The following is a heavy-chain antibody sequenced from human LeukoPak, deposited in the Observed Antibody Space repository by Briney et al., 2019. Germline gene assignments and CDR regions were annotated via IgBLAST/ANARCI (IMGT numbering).Heavy chain of an antibody. D-gene: IGHD3-22*01. V-gene: IGHV3-66*01. CDR3: AREIVWGSSGYYYFDC. Sequence: PGGSLRLSCAASGFTVSSNYMSWVRQAPGKGLERVSVIYSGGSTYYADSVKGRFTISRDNSKNTLYLQMNSLRAEDTAVYHCAREIVWGSSGYYYFDCWGQGTLVTVSS. CDR2: IYSGGST. CDR1: GFTVSSNY. J-gene: IGHJ4*02.